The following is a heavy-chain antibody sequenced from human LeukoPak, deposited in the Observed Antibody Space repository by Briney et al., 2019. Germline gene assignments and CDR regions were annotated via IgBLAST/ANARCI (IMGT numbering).Heavy chain of an antibody. CDR1: GFTFSSYA. J-gene: IGHJ5*02. CDR2: ISYDGSNK. V-gene: IGHV3-30-3*01. D-gene: IGHD6-13*01. CDR3: ARTAAGFDP. Sequence: GGSLRLSCAASGFTFSSYATHWVRQAPGKGLEWVAVISYDGSNKYYADSVKGRFTISRDNSKNTLYLQMNSLRAEDTAVYYCARTAAGFDPWGQGTPVTVSS.